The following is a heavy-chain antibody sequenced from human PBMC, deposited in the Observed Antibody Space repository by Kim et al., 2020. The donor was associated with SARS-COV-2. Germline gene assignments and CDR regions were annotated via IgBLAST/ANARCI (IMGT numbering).Heavy chain of an antibody. J-gene: IGHJ6*02. CDR1: VGSFSGYH. CDR2: INHSGAT. V-gene: IGHV4-34*01. CDR3: ARGRAGVVPSPILGIGPYYDYYAMDV. Sequence: SETLSLSCAVYVGSFSGYHWSWIRQTPGKGLEWIGEINHSGATKYNPSLKSRVAISVDTSKNQFSLKLNSVTAADTAVYFCARGRAGVVPSPILGIGPYYDYYAMDVWGQGTTVIVSS. D-gene: IGHD3-3*01.